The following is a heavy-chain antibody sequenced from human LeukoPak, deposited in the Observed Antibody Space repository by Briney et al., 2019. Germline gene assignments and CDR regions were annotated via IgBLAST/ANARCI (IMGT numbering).Heavy chain of an antibody. CDR1: GYTFTGYY. CDR3: ATGAIAVAPDY. D-gene: IGHD6-19*01. CDR2: IDPNSGGT. V-gene: IGHV1-2*02. Sequence: AASVKVSCKASGYTFTGYYIHWVRQAPGQGLEWMGWIDPNSGGTNYAQKFQGRVTMTSDTSISTAYMELTSLRSDDTAMYYCATGAIAVAPDYWGQGTLVTVSS. J-gene: IGHJ4*02.